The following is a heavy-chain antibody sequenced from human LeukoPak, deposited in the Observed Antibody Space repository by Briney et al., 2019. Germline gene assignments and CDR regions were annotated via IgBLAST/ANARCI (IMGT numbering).Heavy chain of an antibody. V-gene: IGHV3-15*05. J-gene: IGHJ4*02. CDR2: IKRRVDGGTR. D-gene: IGHD6-13*01. Sequence: GGSLRLSCAASGFTVSEAWMSWVRRAPGKGLEWIGRIKRRVDGGTREYAAAVKGRFIISGGDSNNTLYLQTNSLKTEDTAVYYCTTVGLRAAADSMAFDSCGQGPLVPVSS. CDR3: TTVGLRAAADSMAFDS. CDR1: GFTVSEAW.